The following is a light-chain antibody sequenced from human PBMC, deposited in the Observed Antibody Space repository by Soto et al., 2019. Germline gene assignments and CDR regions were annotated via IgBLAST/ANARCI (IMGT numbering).Light chain of an antibody. CDR2: AAS. J-gene: IGKJ3*01. V-gene: IGKV1-27*01. CDR3: QRHNNAPPVI. CDR1: QGISNN. Sequence: DIQMTQSPSSLSASVGDRVNITCRASQGISNNLARYQQKPGKAPQLLIYAASTLQSGVPSRFSGSGSGTDFTLSISRLQPEDVATYYCQRHNNAPPVIFGHGTKVELK.